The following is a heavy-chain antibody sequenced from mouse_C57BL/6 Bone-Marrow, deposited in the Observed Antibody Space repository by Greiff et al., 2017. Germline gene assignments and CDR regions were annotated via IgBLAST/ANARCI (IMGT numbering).Heavy chain of an antibody. J-gene: IGHJ2*01. Sequence: VQLQQPGAELVKPGASVKLSCKASGYTFTSYWMHWVKQRPGQGLEWIGMIHPNSGSTNYNEKFKSKATLTVDKSYSTASMQLSSLTSEDSAVYYCARIRIITTVIATDYWGQGTTLTVSS. CDR3: ARIRIITTVIATDY. CDR1: GYTFTSYW. V-gene: IGHV1-64*01. CDR2: IHPNSGST. D-gene: IGHD1-1*01.